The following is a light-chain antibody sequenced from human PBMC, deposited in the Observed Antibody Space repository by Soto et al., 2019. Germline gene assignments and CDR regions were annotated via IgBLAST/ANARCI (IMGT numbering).Light chain of an antibody. CDR3: QQANSFPFT. CDR2: AAS. V-gene: IGKV1-12*02. J-gene: IGKJ3*01. Sequence: DIQMTQSPSSVSASIGDRVTITCRASQIIGSWLAWYQQKPGKAPTLLIYAASSLQSGVPLRFSGSGSGTDFTLTITSLQAEDSATYYCQQANSFPFTFGPGTKVDIK. CDR1: QIIGSW.